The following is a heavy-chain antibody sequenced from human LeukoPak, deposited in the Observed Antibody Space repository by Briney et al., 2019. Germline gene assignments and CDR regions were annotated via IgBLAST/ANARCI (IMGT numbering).Heavy chain of an antibody. CDR2: IYYSGST. V-gene: IGHV4-39*07. J-gene: IGHJ4*02. D-gene: IGHD2-15*01. Sequence: PSVTLSLTCTVSGGSISSSSYFWGWIRQPPGKGLEWIGSIYYSGSTYYNPSLKSRVTISVDTSKNQFSLKLSSVTAADTAVYYCARDEGVVAATNFDYWGQGTLVTVSS. CDR3: ARDEGVVAATNFDY. CDR1: GGSISSSSYF.